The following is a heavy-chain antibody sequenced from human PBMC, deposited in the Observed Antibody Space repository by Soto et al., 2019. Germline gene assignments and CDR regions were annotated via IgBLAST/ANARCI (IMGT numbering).Heavy chain of an antibody. Sequence: GGYLRLSCAASGFTFSNAWMSWVRQAPGKGLEWVGRIKSKTDGGTTEYAAPVKGRVTISRDDSKNTLYLQMNSLKTDDTAVYSCPSASGYSYGYFDYWGQGTLVTVSS. CDR1: GFTFSNAW. J-gene: IGHJ4*02. V-gene: IGHV3-15*01. CDR2: IKSKTDGGTT. D-gene: IGHD5-18*01. CDR3: PSASGYSYGYFDY.